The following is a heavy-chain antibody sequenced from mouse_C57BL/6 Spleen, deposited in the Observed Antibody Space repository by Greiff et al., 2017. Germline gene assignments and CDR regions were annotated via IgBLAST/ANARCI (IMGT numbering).Heavy chain of an antibody. CDR2: ISYDGSN. D-gene: IGHD2-4*01. V-gene: IGHV3-6*01. CDR1: GYSITSGYY. CDR3: ARSYDYPAWFAY. J-gene: IGHJ3*01. Sequence: EVKLQESGPGLVKPSQSLSLTCSVTGYSITSGYYWNWIRQFPGNKLEWMGYISYDGSNNYNPSLKNRISITRDTSKNQFFLKLNSVTTEDTATYYCARSYDYPAWFAYWGQGTLVTVSA.